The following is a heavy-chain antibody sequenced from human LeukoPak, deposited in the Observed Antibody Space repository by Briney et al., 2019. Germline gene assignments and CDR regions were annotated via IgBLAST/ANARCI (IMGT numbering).Heavy chain of an antibody. J-gene: IGHJ4*02. CDR2: IYPADSDT. V-gene: IGHV5-51*01. Sequence: GESLKISCKGSGYIFTRYWIGWVRQMPGKGLEWMGIIYPADSDTRYSPSFQGQVTISVDKSISTAYLQWRSLKASDTAMYYCARTNYDFWSGYSGFDYWGQGTLVTVSS. CDR3: ARTNYDFWSGYSGFDY. CDR1: GYIFTRYW. D-gene: IGHD3-3*01.